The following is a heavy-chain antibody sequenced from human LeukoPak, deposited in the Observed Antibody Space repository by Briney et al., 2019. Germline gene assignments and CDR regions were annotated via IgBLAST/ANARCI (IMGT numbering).Heavy chain of an antibody. V-gene: IGHV3-30*02. CDR1: GFTFSSYG. CDR3: AKDLGFRSSWYRGSFDY. J-gene: IGHJ4*02. D-gene: IGHD6-13*01. Sequence: GGSLRLSCAASGFTFSSYGMHWVRQAPGKGLEWVAFIRYDGSNKYYADSVKGRFTISRDNSKNTLYLQINSLGAEDTAVFYCAKDLGFRSSWYRGSFDYWGQGTLVTVSS. CDR2: IRYDGSNK.